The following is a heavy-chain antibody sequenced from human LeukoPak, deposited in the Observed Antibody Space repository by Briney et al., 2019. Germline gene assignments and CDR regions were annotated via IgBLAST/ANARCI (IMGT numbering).Heavy chain of an antibody. CDR3: SRYYRYFDY. Sequence: ASVKVSCKAFGYTFTGYYVHWVRQAPGQGLEWMGWINPNTGDTNYAQKFQGRVTMTRDTSINTAYMDLSGLRSDDTAVYYCSRYYRYFDYWGQGTLVTVSS. CDR2: INPNTGDT. CDR1: GYTFTGYY. V-gene: IGHV1-2*02. J-gene: IGHJ4*02. D-gene: IGHD3-10*01.